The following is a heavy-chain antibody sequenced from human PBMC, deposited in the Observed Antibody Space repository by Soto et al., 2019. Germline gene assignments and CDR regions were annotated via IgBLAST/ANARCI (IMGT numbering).Heavy chain of an antibody. D-gene: IGHD3-10*01. CDR1: GGSFSAYY. J-gene: IGHJ4*02. V-gene: IGHV4-34*01. Sequence: SETLSLTCAVYGGSFSAYYWSWIRQSPGRGLEWIGEINHGGITNYNPSHKSRVTISVDTSKNQFSLKLSSVTAADTAVYYCARHEWAMVRGVTTYYFDYWGQGTLVTVSS. CDR3: ARHEWAMVRGVTTYYFDY. CDR2: INHGGIT.